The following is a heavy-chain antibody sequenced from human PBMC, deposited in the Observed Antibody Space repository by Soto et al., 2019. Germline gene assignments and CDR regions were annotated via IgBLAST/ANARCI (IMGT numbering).Heavy chain of an antibody. CDR2: IIPIFGTA. CDR3: AREDIVVVVAATTSSRCGMDV. V-gene: IGHV1-69*01. CDR1: GGTFSSYA. D-gene: IGHD2-15*01. Sequence: QVQLVQSGAEVKKPGSSVKVSCKASGGTFSSYAISWVRQAPGQGLEWMGGIIPIFGTANYAQKFQGRVTITADESTSTAYMELSSLRSEDTAVYYCAREDIVVVVAATTSSRCGMDVWGQGTTVTVSS. J-gene: IGHJ6*02.